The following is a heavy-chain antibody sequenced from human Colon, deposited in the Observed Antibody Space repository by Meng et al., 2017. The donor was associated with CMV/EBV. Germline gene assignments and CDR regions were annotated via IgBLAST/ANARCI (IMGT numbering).Heavy chain of an antibody. CDR2: ISSSSRYI. Sequence: GGSLRLSCAASGFTFSSYEMNWVRQAPGKGLEWVSFISSSSRYIYYAGSVRGRFTISRDNARNTLYLQINSLRAEDTALYYCVRDRLGVLTPDAFDFWGQGTKVTVSS. CDR1: GFTFSSYE. CDR3: VRDRLGVLTPDAFDF. D-gene: IGHD3-3*01. J-gene: IGHJ3*01. V-gene: IGHV3-21*05.